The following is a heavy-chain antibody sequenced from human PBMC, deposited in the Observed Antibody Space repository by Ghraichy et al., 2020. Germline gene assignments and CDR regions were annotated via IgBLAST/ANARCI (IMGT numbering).Heavy chain of an antibody. D-gene: IGHD3-10*01. V-gene: IGHV3-30*04. Sequence: GESLNISCAASGFTFSSYAMHWVRQAPGKGLEWVAVISYDGSNKYYADSVKGRFTISRDNSKNTLYLQMNSLRAEDTAVYYCARDQSSPHFGAGAFDIWGQGTMVTVSS. CDR2: ISYDGSNK. J-gene: IGHJ3*02. CDR1: GFTFSSYA. CDR3: ARDQSSPHFGAGAFDI.